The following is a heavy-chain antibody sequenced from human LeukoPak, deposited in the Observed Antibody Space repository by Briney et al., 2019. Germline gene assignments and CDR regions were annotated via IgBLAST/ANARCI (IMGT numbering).Heavy chain of an antibody. CDR2: ISSSSSYI. D-gene: IGHD5-18*01. CDR1: GFTFSSYS. Sequence: GGSLRLSCAASGFTFSSYSMNWVRQAPGKGLEWVSSISSSSSYIYYADSVKGRFTISRDNAKNSLYLQMNSLRAEDTAVYYCARSTGYNNGNADDHWGQGTLVTISA. V-gene: IGHV3-21*01. J-gene: IGHJ5*02. CDR3: ARSTGYNNGNADDH.